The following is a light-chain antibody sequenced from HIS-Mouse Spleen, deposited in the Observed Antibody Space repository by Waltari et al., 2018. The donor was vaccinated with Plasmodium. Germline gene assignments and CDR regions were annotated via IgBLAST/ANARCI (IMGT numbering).Light chain of an antibody. CDR1: ISDVGSYHL. V-gene: IGLV2-23*01. J-gene: IGLJ2*01. CDR3: CSYAGSSTLV. CDR2: EGS. Sequence: QSALTQPASVSGSPGQSITISCTGTISDVGSYHLVAWYQQHPGKAPKLMIYEGSKRPSGVSNRFSGSKSGNTASLTISGLQAEDEADYYCCSYAGSSTLVFGGGTKLTVL.